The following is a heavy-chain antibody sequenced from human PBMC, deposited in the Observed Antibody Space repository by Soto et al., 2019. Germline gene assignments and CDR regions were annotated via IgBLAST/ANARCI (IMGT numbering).Heavy chain of an antibody. V-gene: IGHV1-69*02. CDR1: GGTFSSYT. J-gene: IGHJ4*02. Sequence: QVQLVQSGAEVKKPGSSVKVSCKASGGTFSSYTISWVRQAPGQGLEWMGRIIPILGIANYAQKFQGRVTITADKSTSPAYMELSSLRSEDTAVYYCARGGGVTGTTDYWGQGTLVTVSS. CDR2: IIPILGIA. D-gene: IGHD1-20*01. CDR3: ARGGGVTGTTDY.